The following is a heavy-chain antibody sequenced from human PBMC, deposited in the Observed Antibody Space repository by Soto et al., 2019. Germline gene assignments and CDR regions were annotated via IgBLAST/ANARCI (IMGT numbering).Heavy chain of an antibody. CDR1: GYTFTSYG. Sequence: ASVKVSCKASGYTFTSYGISWVRQAPGQGLEWMGWISAYNGNTNYAQKLQGRVTMTTDTSTSTAYMELRSLRSDDTAVYYRARDGEVLRFLEWLLPHYGMDFWGQGTTVTVSS. V-gene: IGHV1-18*01. CDR2: ISAYNGNT. CDR3: ARDGEVLRFLEWLLPHYGMDF. J-gene: IGHJ6*02. D-gene: IGHD3-3*01.